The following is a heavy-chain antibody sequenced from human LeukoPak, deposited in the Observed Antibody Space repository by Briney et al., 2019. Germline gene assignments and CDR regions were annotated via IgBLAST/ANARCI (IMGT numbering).Heavy chain of an antibody. CDR3: ARDQYYYDSSGYRFDY. V-gene: IGHV1-69*05. CDR1: GGTFSIYA. CDR2: IIPIFGTA. Sequence: SVKVSCKASGGTFSIYAISWVRQAPGQGLEWMGRIIPIFGTANYAQKFQGRVTITTDESTSTAYMELSSLRSEDTAVYYCARDQYYYDSSGYRFDYWGQGTLVTVSS. D-gene: IGHD3-22*01. J-gene: IGHJ4*02.